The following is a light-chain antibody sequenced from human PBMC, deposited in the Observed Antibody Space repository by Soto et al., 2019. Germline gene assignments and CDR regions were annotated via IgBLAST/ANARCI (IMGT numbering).Light chain of an antibody. V-gene: IGKV3-15*01. CDR1: QSVSSN. CDR2: GAS. J-gene: IGKJ2*03. CDR3: QQYNNWPPSYG. Sequence: EIVMTQSPATLSVSPGERATLSCRASQSVSSNLAWYQQKPGQAPRLLIYGASTRATGIPARFSGSGSGTEFTLTISSLQSEDFAVYYCQQYNNWPPSYGFVQGTKLEIK.